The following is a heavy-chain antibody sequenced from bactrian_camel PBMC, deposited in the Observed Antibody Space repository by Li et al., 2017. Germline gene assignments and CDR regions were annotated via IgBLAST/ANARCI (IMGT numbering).Heavy chain of an antibody. CDR3: ATGRDYSDYVLPFND. CDR1: IFRYSTHC. D-gene: IGHD4*01. Sequence: VQAGGALRLSCAASIFRYSTHCMGWFRQAPGKEREVVAHAEADGTNLYYGDSVKGRFTISRNNAENTAYLQMDDLKSEDTALYYCATGRDYSDYVLPFNDWGQGTQVTVS. CDR2: AEADGTNL. J-gene: IGHJ4*01. V-gene: IGHV3-2*01.